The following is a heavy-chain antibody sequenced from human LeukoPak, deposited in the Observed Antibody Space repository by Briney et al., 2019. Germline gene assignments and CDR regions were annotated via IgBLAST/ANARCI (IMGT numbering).Heavy chain of an antibody. CDR3: ARATHRDLLSYYYYMDV. J-gene: IGHJ6*03. CDR2: IYHSGRT. V-gene: IGHV4-38-2*02. CDR1: GYSISSGYY. D-gene: IGHD3-10*01. Sequence: SETLSLTCTVSGYSISSGYYWGWIRQPPGKGLEWIGSIYHSGRTYYNPSLKSRVTISVDTSKNQFSLKLSSVTAADTAVYYCARATHRDLLSYYYYMDVWGKGTTVTISS.